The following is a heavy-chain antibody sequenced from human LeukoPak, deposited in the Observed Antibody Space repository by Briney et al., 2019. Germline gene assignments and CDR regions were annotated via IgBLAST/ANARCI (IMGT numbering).Heavy chain of an antibody. Sequence: GGSLRLSCAASGFSFSAYWMTWARQAPGTGLEWVANINPAGSETYYVDPVKGRFSITRDNAKNLVYLQMNSLRAEDTAVYHCARFGYVAAVDVWGQGTPVTVSS. V-gene: IGHV3-7*01. CDR1: GFSFSAYW. CDR3: ARFGYVAAVDV. CDR2: INPAGSET. J-gene: IGHJ4*02. D-gene: IGHD2-15*01.